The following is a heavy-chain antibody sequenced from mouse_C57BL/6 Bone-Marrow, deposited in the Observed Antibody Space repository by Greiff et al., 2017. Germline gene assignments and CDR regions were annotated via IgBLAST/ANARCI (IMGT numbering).Heavy chain of an antibody. V-gene: IGHV5-4*01. J-gene: IGHJ2*01. CDR3: AGDRGNYYDSSYYFDY. CDR2: ISDGGSYT. D-gene: IGHD1-1*01. Sequence: EVQLVESGGGLVKPGGSLKLSCAASGFTFSSYAMSWVRQTPEKRLEWVATISDGGSYTYYPDNLKGRFTISRDTAKNNLYLQMSHLKSEDTAMYYCAGDRGNYYDSSYYFDYWGQGTTLTVSS. CDR1: GFTFSSYA.